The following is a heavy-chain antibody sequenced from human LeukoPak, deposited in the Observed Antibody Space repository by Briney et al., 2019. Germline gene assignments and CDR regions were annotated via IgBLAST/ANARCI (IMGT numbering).Heavy chain of an antibody. Sequence: GGSLRLSCAASGFTFSSYGMHWVRQAPGKGLEWVAVISYDGSNKYYADSVKGRFTISRDNSRNSVFLQMNSLRPEDTALYHCAKEVDYPSDCLFFHSWGQGTLVTVSS. V-gene: IGHV3-30*18. D-gene: IGHD2-21*02. J-gene: IGHJ4*02. CDR3: AKEVDYPSDCLFFHS. CDR2: ISYDGSNK. CDR1: GFTFSSYG.